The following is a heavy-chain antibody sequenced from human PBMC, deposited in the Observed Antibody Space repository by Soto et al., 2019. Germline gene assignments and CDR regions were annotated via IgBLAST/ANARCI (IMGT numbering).Heavy chain of an antibody. D-gene: IGHD3-22*01. CDR2: ISGSGGST. V-gene: IGHV3-23*01. CDR3: ARFPWIGAMIVVDVDY. J-gene: IGHJ4*02. Sequence: PGGSLRLSCAASGFTFSSYAMSWVRQAPGKGLEWVPAISGSGGSTYYADSVKGWFTISRDNSKNTLYLQMNSLRAEDTAVYYCARFPWIGAMIVVDVDYWGQGTLVTVSS. CDR1: GFTFSSYA.